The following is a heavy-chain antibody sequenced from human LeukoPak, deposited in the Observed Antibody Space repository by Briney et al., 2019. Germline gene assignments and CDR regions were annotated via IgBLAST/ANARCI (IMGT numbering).Heavy chain of an antibody. CDR1: GGSISSYY. J-gene: IGHJ5*02. CDR2: IYYSGST. V-gene: IGHV4-59*01. D-gene: IGHD5-24*01. CDR3: ARDRRDGYNYNWFDP. Sequence: SETLSLTCTVSGGSISSYYWSWIRQPPGEGLEWIGYIYYSGSTNYNPSLKSRVTISVDTSKNQFSLKLSSVTAADTAVYCCARDRRDGYNYNWFDPWGQGTLVTVSS.